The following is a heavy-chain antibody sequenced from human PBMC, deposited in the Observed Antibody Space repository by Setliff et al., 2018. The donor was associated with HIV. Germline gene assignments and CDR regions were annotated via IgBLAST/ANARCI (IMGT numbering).Heavy chain of an antibody. CDR1: GGSISSGSYY. J-gene: IGHJ5*02. V-gene: IGHV4-61*09. D-gene: IGHD6-13*01. Sequence: SETLSLTCTVSGGSISSGSYYWSWIRQPAGKGLEWIGHIHTSGSTYYNPSLQSRLTISVDTSRNQFSLKLNSVTAADTAVYYCARGEQLVDNWFDPWGQGTLVTVSS. CDR3: ARGEQLVDNWFDP. CDR2: IHTSGST.